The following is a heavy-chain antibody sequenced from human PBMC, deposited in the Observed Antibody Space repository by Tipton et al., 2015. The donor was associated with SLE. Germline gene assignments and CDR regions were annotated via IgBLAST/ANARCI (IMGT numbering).Heavy chain of an antibody. J-gene: IGHJ3*02. CDR2: IYSSGGT. CDR3: AGTNYDVLTGYHRVDNFDI. CDR1: GGSISSSHYY. V-gene: IGHV4-39*07. D-gene: IGHD3-9*01. Sequence: TLSLTCTVSGGSISSSHYYWDWIRQPPGKGLEWLGSIYSSGGTYYNPSLKSRVTISVDTSKNQFSLELSSVTAADTAVYYCAGTNYDVLTGYHRVDNFDIWGQGTMVTVSS.